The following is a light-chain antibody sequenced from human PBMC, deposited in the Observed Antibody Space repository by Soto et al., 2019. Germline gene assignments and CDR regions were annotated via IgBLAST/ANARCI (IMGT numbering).Light chain of an antibody. Sequence: EIVLTQSPCTLSLSPGERATLSCRASQNFYSTNLAWYQQKPGHAPRLLIYGASSRATGIPDRFSGSGSGTDFTLTTSSLQPDDFATYYCQQCNTFWTFGQGTRLEIK. CDR2: GAS. V-gene: IGKV3-20*01. CDR1: QNFYSTN. CDR3: QQCNTFWT. J-gene: IGKJ5*01.